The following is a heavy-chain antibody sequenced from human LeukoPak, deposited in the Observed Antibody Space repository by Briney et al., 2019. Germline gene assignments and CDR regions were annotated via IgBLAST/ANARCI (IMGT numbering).Heavy chain of an antibody. CDR3: ARDLGDFDYGDYGWFDS. J-gene: IGHJ5*01. D-gene: IGHD4-17*01. CDR1: GGSISGYY. V-gene: IGHV4-59*01. CDR2: IYYSGSKST. Sequence: SETPSLTCTVSGGSISGYYWSWIRQSPGRGLEWIGYIYYSGSKSTNYNPSLQSRITMSVDTSKNQLSLKLSSVTAADTAVYYCARDLGDFDYGDYGWFDSWGQGTLVTVSS.